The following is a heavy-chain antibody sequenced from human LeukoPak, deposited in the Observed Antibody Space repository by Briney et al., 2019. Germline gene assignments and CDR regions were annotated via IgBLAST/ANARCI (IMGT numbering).Heavy chain of an antibody. CDR2: ISGSGGQK. V-gene: IGHV3-23*01. Sequence: GGSLRLSCAASGFTFSNYALSWVRQAPGKGLEWVSLISGSGGQKDYADSVKGRFTISRDNSGNTLNLQMDSLRAEDTAVYYCAKHVWTSVWFFDYWGQGTLVTVSS. CDR3: AKHVWTSVWFFDY. D-gene: IGHD6-19*01. CDR1: GFTFSNYA. J-gene: IGHJ4*02.